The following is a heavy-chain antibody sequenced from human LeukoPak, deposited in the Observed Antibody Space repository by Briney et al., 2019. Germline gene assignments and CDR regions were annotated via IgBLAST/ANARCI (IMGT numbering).Heavy chain of an antibody. CDR2: IDIPGNT. J-gene: IGHJ6*02. CDR3: ARVGCSSTSCYAGVDGMDV. V-gene: IGHV3-13*01. D-gene: IGHD2-2*01. CDR1: GFTLSTYD. Sequence: GGSLRLSCAASGFTLSTYDMHWVRQATGKGLEWVSGIDIPGNTYYPDSVKGRLTMSRESAKNSLYLQMNSLRAGDTAVYYCARVGCSSTSCYAGVDGMDVWGQGTTVTVSS.